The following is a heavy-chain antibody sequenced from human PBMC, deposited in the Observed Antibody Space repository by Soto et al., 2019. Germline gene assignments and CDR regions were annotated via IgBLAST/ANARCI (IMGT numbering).Heavy chain of an antibody. CDR3: ARGRGDYVFWYFDL. CDR1: GFTVSSNY. J-gene: IGHJ2*01. D-gene: IGHD4-17*01. CDR2: IYSGGST. V-gene: IGHV3-53*04. Sequence: GGSLRLSCAASGFTVSSNYMSWVRQAPGKGLEWVSVIYSGGSTYYADSVKGRFTISRHNSKNTLYLQMNSLRAEDTAVYYCARGRGDYVFWYFDLWGRGTLVTVSS.